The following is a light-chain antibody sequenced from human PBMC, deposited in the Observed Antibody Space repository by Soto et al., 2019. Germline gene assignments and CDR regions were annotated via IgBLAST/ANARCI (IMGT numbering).Light chain of an antibody. CDR3: YSYAGSSTYV. J-gene: IGLJ1*01. Sequence: QSALTQPASVSGSPGQSITISCTGTSSDVGSYNLVSWYQQHPGKAPKVMIYEVSKRPSGVPNRFSGSKSGNTASLTISGLQAEDEADYYCYSYAGSSTYVFGTGTKLTVL. V-gene: IGLV2-23*02. CDR1: SSDVGSYNL. CDR2: EVS.